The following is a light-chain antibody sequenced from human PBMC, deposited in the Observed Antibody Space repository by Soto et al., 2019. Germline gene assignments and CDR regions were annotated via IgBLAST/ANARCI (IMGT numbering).Light chain of an antibody. CDR3: QQYGTSPWT. CDR1: QSVGSNY. J-gene: IGKJ1*01. CDR2: IAS. V-gene: IGKV3-20*01. Sequence: EIVLTQSPGTLSLSPGERATLSCRASQSVGSNYLAWYQQKPGQAPRLLIYIASGRAAGIPDRFSGSGSGTDFTLTISRVEPEDFAVYYCQQYGTSPWTFGQGTKVDI.